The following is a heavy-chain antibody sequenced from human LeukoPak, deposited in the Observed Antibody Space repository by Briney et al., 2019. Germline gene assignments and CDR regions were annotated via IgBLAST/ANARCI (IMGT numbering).Heavy chain of an antibody. CDR2: INHSGST. Sequence: SCAASGFTFSSYSMNWVRQPPGKGLEWIGEINHSGSTNYNPSLKSRVTISVDTSKNQFSLKLSSVTAAGTAVYYCARGRILQWFGDSEWDNWFDPWGQGTLVTVSS. J-gene: IGHJ5*02. V-gene: IGHV4-34*01. CDR1: GFTFSSYS. CDR3: ARGRILQWFGDSEWDNWFDP. D-gene: IGHD3-10*01.